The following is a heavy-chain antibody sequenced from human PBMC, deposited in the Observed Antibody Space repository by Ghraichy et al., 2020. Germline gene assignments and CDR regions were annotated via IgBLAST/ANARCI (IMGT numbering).Heavy chain of an antibody. CDR3: ARVTSSSGNYYYYYMDV. Sequence: SETLSLTRTVSGGSISSYYWSWIRQPPGKGLEWIGYIYYSGSTNYNPSLKSRVTISVDTSKNQFSLKLSSVTAADTAVYYCARVTSSSGNYYYYYMDVWGKGTTVTVSS. CDR2: IYYSGST. J-gene: IGHJ6*03. V-gene: IGHV4-59*01. CDR1: GGSISSYY. D-gene: IGHD6-6*01.